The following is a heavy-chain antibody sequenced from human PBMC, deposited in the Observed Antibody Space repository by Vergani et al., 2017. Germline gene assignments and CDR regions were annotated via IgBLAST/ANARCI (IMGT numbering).Heavy chain of an antibody. D-gene: IGHD6-13*01. CDR3: ARVYPLAAVLPNVNWFDP. V-gene: IGHV1-69*06. CDR1: GGTFSSYA. J-gene: IGHJ5*02. Sequence: QVQLVQSGAEVKKPGSSVKVSCKASGGTFSSYAISWVRQAPGQGLEWMGRIIPIFGTANYAQKLQGRVTMTTDTSTSTAYMELRSLRSDDTAVYYCARVYPLAAVLPNVNWFDPWGQGTLVTVSS. CDR2: IIPIFGTA.